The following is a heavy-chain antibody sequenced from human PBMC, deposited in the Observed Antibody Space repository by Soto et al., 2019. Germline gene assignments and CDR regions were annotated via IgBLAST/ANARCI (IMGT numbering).Heavy chain of an antibody. CDR3: AGHSGYDSGLDY. D-gene: IGHD5-12*01. Sequence: SETLSLTCTVSGGSISSGGYYWSWIRQHPGKGLEWIGYIYYSGSTNYNPSLKSRVTISVDTSKNQFSLKLSSVTAADTAVYYCAGHSGYDSGLDYWGQGTLVTVSS. J-gene: IGHJ4*02. CDR1: GGSISSGGYY. V-gene: IGHV4-61*08. CDR2: IYYSGST.